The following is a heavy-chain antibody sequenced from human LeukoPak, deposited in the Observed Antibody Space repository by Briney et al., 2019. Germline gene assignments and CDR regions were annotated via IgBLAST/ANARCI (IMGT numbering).Heavy chain of an antibody. CDR1: GGSLSRYY. V-gene: IGHV4-59*12. Sequence: SETLSLTRTVSGGSLSRYYWSWLRQPPGKGLEGMGYIYYSGSTNYNPSLKSRVSISVDTSKNQFSLKLSSVTAADTAVYYCVRDELGTTYRFSWDQWGQGILVTV. CDR3: VRDELGTTYRFSWDQ. J-gene: IGHJ4*02. D-gene: IGHD3-16*02. CDR2: IYYSGST.